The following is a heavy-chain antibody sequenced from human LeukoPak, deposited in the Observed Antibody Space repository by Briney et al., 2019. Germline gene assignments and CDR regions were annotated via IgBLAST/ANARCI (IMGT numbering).Heavy chain of an antibody. CDR3: AKGGSTSPNGINDY. Sequence: GGSLRLSCAASGFTFSSYAMSWVRQAPGKGLEWVSAISAGSSAYYADSVKGRFTISRDNSKNTLYLQMNSLRAEDTAVYYCAKGGSTSPNGINDYWGQGTLVTVSS. D-gene: IGHD2-2*01. V-gene: IGHV3-23*01. CDR2: ISAGSSA. J-gene: IGHJ4*02. CDR1: GFTFSSYA.